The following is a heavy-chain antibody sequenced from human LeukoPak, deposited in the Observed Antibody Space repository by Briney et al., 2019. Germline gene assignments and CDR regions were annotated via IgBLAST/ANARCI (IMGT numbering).Heavy chain of an antibody. J-gene: IGHJ4*02. CDR3: ARDILWFDDY. D-gene: IGHD3-10*01. CDR1: GFTFSSYA. CDR2: INPDGSTT. Sequence: RSGGSLRLSCAASGFTFSSYAMSWVRQAPGKGLEWVSRINPDGSTTTYADSVKGRFTISRDNAKNTVYLQMNSLRAEDTAVYYCARDILWFDDYWGQGTLVTVSS. V-gene: IGHV3-74*01.